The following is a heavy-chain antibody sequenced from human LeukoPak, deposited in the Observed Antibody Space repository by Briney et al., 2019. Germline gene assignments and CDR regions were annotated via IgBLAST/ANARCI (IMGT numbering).Heavy chain of an antibody. Sequence: GGSLRLSCAASGFTFSSYWMSWVRQAPGKGLEWVANIKQDGSEKYYVDSVKGRFTISRDNAKNSLYLQMNSLRAEDTAVYYCARRGIYSSGWYFDYWGQGTLVTVSS. D-gene: IGHD6-19*01. CDR2: IKQDGSEK. V-gene: IGHV3-7*01. J-gene: IGHJ4*02. CDR1: GFTFSSYW. CDR3: ARRGIYSSGWYFDY.